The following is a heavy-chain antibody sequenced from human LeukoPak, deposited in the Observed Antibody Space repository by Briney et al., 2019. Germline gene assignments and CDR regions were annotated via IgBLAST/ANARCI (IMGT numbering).Heavy chain of an antibody. CDR2: IIPIFGTA. CDR1: GYTFTSYG. CDR3: ARGPHPLGEVHFDY. Sequence: SVKVSCKASGYTFTSYGIRWVRQAPGQGLEWMGGIIPIFGTANYAQKFQGRVTITADESTSTAYMELSSLRSEDTAVYYCARGPHPLGEVHFDYWGQGTLVTVSS. D-gene: IGHD3-16*01. V-gene: IGHV1-69*13. J-gene: IGHJ4*02.